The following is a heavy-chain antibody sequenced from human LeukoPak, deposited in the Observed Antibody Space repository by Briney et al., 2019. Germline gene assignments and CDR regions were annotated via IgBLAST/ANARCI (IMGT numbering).Heavy chain of an antibody. CDR2: IYYSGNT. D-gene: IGHD2-15*01. J-gene: IGHJ3*02. V-gene: IGHV4-39*07. CDR3: ADYSPFDAFEI. Sequence: SETLSLTCTVSGGSISRSSHYWGWIRQPPGKGLEWIANIYYSGNTYYNPSLKSRVTISVDTSKNQFSLKLTSVTATDTALHFCADYSPFDAFEIWGRGTMVTVSS. CDR1: GGSISRSSHY.